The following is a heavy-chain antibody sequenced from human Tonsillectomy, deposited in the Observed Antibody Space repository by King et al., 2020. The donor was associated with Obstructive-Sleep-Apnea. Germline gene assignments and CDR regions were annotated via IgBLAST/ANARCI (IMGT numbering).Heavy chain of an antibody. Sequence: QLVQSGAEVKKPGASVKVSCKASGYTFTSYGISWVRQAPGQGLEWMGWSSAYNGNTNYAQKLQGRVTMTTDTSTSTAYMELRSLRSDDTVVYYCARDRMYYDFWSGYYRGYYYGMDVWGQGTTVTVSS. V-gene: IGHV1-18*04. CDR2: SSAYNGNT. J-gene: IGHJ6*02. CDR1: GYTFTSYG. CDR3: ARDRMYYDFWSGYYRGYYYGMDV. D-gene: IGHD3-3*01.